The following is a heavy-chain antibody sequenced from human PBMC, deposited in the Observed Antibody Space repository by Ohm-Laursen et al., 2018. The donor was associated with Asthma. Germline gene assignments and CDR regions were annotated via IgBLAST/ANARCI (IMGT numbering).Heavy chain of an antibody. CDR2: ITSERSGGTR. CDR1: GFAFSNIW. D-gene: IGHD1-14*01. CDR3: ATYNQYNAFDL. V-gene: IGHV3-15*01. Sequence: SLRLSCTATGFAFSNIWMTWVHQSPGKGLEWVGRITSERSGGTRAYAAPVKDRFTISRDDSKTTLYLQMNSLETEDTAVYFCATYNQYNAFDLWGQGTMVTVSS. J-gene: IGHJ3*01.